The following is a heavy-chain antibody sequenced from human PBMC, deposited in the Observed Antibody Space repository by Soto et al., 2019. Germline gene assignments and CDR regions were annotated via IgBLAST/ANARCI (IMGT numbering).Heavy chain of an antibody. Sequence: EVQLLESGGGLVQPGGALRISCAASGLTFNSHAMSWVRQAPGKGLEWISSISAGSEGAYYADSVKGRFTISRDNSNNTLYLQMNSLRAEDTAVYYCARDLWWYLHWGQGTLVTVSS. CDR2: ISAGSEGA. V-gene: IGHV3-23*01. CDR3: ARDLWWYLH. D-gene: IGHD2-15*01. CDR1: GLTFNSHA. J-gene: IGHJ4*02.